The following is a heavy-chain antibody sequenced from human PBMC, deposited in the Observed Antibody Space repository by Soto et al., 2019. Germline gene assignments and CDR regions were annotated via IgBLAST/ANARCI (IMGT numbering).Heavy chain of an antibody. J-gene: IGHJ5*02. V-gene: IGHV4-61*08. CDR3: ARVPIGTYMIYWSDP. CDR1: GDSVSSGDYY. Sequence: QVQLRESGPGLVKPSETLSLTCTVSGDSVSSGDYYWTWIRQPPGKGLEWVGHIYFSGRTNYIPSLESRVTISLDTSKNQFSLKLTSVTAADTAVYYCARVPIGTYMIYWSDPWGQGTLVTVSS. D-gene: IGHD3-16*01. CDR2: IYFSGRT.